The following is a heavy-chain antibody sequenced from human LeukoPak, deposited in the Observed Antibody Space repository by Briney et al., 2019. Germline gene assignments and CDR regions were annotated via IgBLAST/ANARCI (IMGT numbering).Heavy chain of an antibody. CDR3: VRDYYGSGSYYNDQNWFDA. Sequence: GGSLRLSCAASGFTFSSYSMNWVRQAPGKGLEWVSSISSSSSYIYYADSVKGRFTISRDNAKNSLYLQMSSLRAEDTAVYYCVRDYYGSGSYYNDQNWFDAWGQGTLVTVSS. CDR1: GFTFSSYS. V-gene: IGHV3-21*01. CDR2: ISSSSSYI. D-gene: IGHD3-10*01. J-gene: IGHJ5*02.